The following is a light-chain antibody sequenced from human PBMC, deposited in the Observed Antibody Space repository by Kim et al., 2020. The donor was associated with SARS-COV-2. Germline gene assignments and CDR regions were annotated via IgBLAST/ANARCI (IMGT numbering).Light chain of an antibody. CDR1: ENIKKS. V-gene: IGKV1-33*01. J-gene: IGKJ4*01. CDR3: QQYESTPT. Sequence: SASAGDRVTITCLATENIKKSVNWYHQRPGKAPKLLIHDSSKLEPGVPSRFSGSGYGTQFSLFISTLQPEDIGTYYCQQYESTPTFGGGTKVDIK. CDR2: DSS.